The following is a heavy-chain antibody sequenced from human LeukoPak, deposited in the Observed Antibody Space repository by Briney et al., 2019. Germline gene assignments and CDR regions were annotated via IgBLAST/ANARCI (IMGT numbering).Heavy chain of an antibody. CDR3: ARGPHERSGYPDD. V-gene: IGHV1-2*02. D-gene: IGHD3-22*01. Sequence: ASVKVSCKASGYTFTGYYMHWVRQAPGQGPEWMGWINPNSGGTNYAQKFQGRVTMTRDTSISTAYMELSRLRSDDTAVYYCARGPHERSGYPDDWGQGTLVTVSS. J-gene: IGHJ4*02. CDR1: GYTFTGYY. CDR2: INPNSGGT.